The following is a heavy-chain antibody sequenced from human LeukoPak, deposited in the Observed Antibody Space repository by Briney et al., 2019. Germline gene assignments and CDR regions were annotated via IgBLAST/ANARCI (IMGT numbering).Heavy chain of an antibody. CDR2: VDWDATRT. J-gene: IGHJ4*02. D-gene: IGHD4-23*01. CDR3: GKARHGGHLGGLDS. Sequence: GGSLRLSCAASGFTFNDYAMHWVRQAPGKGLEWVSLVDWDATRTYYADSVRGRFTVSRDDSKNSLYLQMSSLRPEDTALYYCGKARHGGHLGGLDSWGQGTLVTVSS. CDR1: GFTFNDYA. V-gene: IGHV3-43D*03.